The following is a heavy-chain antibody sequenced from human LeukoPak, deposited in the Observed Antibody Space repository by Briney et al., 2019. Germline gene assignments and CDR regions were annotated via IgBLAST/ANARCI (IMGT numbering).Heavy chain of an antibody. J-gene: IGHJ4*02. V-gene: IGHV3-7*01. Sequence: GGSLRLSCAASGFTFSSYWMSWVRQAPGKGLEWVANIKQDGSEKYYVDSVKGRFTISRDNAKNSLYLQMNSLRAEDTAVYYCARLRFARVLIAARPAIDYWGQGTLVTVSS. CDR3: ARLRFARVLIAARPAIDY. CDR2: IKQDGSEK. D-gene: IGHD6-6*01. CDR1: GFTFSSYW.